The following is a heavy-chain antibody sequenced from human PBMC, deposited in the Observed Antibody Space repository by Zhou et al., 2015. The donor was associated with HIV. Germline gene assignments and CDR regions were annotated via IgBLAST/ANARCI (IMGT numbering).Heavy chain of an antibody. D-gene: IGHD3-9*01. CDR1: GFSFYGHW. CDR2: IRQDGFAT. V-gene: IGHV3-7*01. CDR3: VRGAWDRAGSWTKYLGVFDA. Sequence: EVRLVESGGGLVEPGGSRRLSCSASGFSFYGHWMTWVRQAPGRGLEWVANIRQDGFATDYADSVRGRFTISRDDAKDSLYLQMSSLRVEDTAVYYCVRGAWDRAGSWTKYLGVFDAWGQGTVITVSS. J-gene: IGHJ4*02.